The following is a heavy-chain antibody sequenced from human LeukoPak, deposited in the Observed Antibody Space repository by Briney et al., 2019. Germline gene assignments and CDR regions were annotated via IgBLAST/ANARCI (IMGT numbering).Heavy chain of an antibody. CDR2: ISSSSSYI. CDR1: GFTFSSYS. J-gene: IGHJ4*02. CDR3: ASHYDSSGYYSPLDY. Sequence: KTGRSLRLSCAASGFTFSSYSMNWVRQAPGKGLEWVSAISSSSSYIYYADSVKGRFTISRDNAKNSLYLQMNSLRAEDTAVYYCASHYDSSGYYSPLDYWGQGTLVIVSS. D-gene: IGHD3-22*01. V-gene: IGHV3-21*01.